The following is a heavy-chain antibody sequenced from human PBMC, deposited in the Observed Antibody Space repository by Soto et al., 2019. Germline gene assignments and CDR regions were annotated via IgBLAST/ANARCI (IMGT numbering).Heavy chain of an antibody. CDR3: APLGAVAGTGRFDP. D-gene: IGHD6-19*01. Sequence: QVQLVQSGAEVKKPGSSVKVSCKASGGTFSSYTITWVRQAPGQGLGWMGRIIPILGIPNYAQKFQGRGTLXAXKXXSTGYMELRRLRSEGTAVYYCAPLGAVAGTGRFDPWGQGTLVTVSS. CDR2: IIPILGIP. V-gene: IGHV1-69*02. J-gene: IGHJ5*02. CDR1: GGTFSSYT.